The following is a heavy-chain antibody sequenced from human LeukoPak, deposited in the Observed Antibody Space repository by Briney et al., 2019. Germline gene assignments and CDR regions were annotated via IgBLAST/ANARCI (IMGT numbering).Heavy chain of an antibody. D-gene: IGHD2-2*01. CDR1: GFTFSSYW. CDR2: IKQDGSEK. V-gene: IGHV3-7*01. Sequence: PGGSLRLSCAASGFTFSSYWMSWVRQAPGKGLEWVANIKQDGSEKYYADSVKGRFTISRDNSKNTLYLQMNSLRAEDTAVYYCAKSTQLLLHPTFDYWGQGTLVTVSS. J-gene: IGHJ4*02. CDR3: AKSTQLLLHPTFDY.